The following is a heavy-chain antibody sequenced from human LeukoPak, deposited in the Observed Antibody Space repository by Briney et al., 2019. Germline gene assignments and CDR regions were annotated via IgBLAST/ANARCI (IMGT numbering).Heavy chain of an antibody. CDR2: TYYRSKWYN. V-gene: IGHV6-1*01. CDR1: GDSVSSNSAA. D-gene: IGHD3-10*01. CDR3: VRDRWFGELDV. J-gene: IGHJ6*02. Sequence: PSQTLSLTCAISGDSVSSNSAAWNWFRQSPSRGLEWLGRTYYRSKWYNDYAVTVKSRIIINPDTSKNQFSLQPNSVTPEDTAVYYCVRDRWFGELDVWGQGTTVTVSS.